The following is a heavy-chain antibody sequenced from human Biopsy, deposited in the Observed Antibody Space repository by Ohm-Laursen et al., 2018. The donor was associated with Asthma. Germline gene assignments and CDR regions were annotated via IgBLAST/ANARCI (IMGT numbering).Heavy chain of an antibody. CDR2: IYHSGST. D-gene: IGHD5-24*01. CDR1: GGSISSGGYS. Sequence: TLPLTCAVSGGSISSGGYSWSWIRQPPGKGLEWIGYIYHSGSTYYNPSLKSRVTISVDRSKNQFSRKLSSVTAADTAVYYCARVKDGYNFDYWGQGTLVTVSS. CDR3: ARVKDGYNFDY. V-gene: IGHV4-30-2*01. J-gene: IGHJ4*02.